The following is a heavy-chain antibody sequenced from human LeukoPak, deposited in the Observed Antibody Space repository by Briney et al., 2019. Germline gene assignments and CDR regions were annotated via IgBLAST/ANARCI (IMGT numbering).Heavy chain of an antibody. Sequence: GGSLRLSCAASGFTFSSYAMSWVRQAPGKGLEWVSAISGSGGSTYYADSVKGRFTISRDNSKNTLYLQMNSLRAEDTAVYYCAKRPSSSWYLYYFDYWGQGTLVTVSS. CDR2: ISGSGGST. D-gene: IGHD6-13*01. V-gene: IGHV3-23*01. CDR1: GFTFSSYA. CDR3: AKRPSSSWYLYYFDY. J-gene: IGHJ4*02.